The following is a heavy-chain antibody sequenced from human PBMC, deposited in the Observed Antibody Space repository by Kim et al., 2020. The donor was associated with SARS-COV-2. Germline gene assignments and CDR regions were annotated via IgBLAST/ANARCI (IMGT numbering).Heavy chain of an antibody. CDR2: IYYSGGT. D-gene: IGHD3-10*01. V-gene: IGHV4-30-4*01. CDR3: ARVLGYYGSGSPFDP. Sequence: SETLSLTCTVSGGSISSGDYYWSWIRQPPGKGLEWIAYIYYSGGTYYNPSLKSRVTISVDTSKNQFSLKLSSVTAADTAVYYCARVLGYYGSGSPFDPWGQGTLVTVSS. CDR1: GGSISSGDYY. J-gene: IGHJ5*02.